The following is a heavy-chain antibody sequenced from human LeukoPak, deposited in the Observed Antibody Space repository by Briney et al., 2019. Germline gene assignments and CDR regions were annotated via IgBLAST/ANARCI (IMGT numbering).Heavy chain of an antibody. J-gene: IGHJ4*02. D-gene: IGHD1-26*01. CDR3: ARGLGKGELLGY. CDR1: GYTFTGYY. Sequence: ASVKVSCKASGYTFTGYYMHWVRQAPGQGLEWMGWINPNSGGTNYAQKFQGRVTMTGDTSISTAYMELSRLRSDDTAVYYCARGLGKGELLGYWGQGALVTVSS. V-gene: IGHV1-2*02. CDR2: INPNSGGT.